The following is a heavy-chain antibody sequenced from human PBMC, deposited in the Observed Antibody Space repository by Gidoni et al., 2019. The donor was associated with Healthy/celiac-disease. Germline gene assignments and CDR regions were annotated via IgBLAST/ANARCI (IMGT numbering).Heavy chain of an antibody. V-gene: IGHV3-64D*06. CDR2: ISSNGGST. CDR1: GFTFSSSA. Sequence: EVQLVESGGGLVQPGGSLRLSCSASGFTFSSSAMHWVRQAPGKGLEYVSAISSNGGSTYYAYSVKGRFTISRDNSKNTLYLQMSSLRAEDTAVYYCVKPYCSGGSCYGGVFRYWGQGTLVTVSS. J-gene: IGHJ4*02. D-gene: IGHD2-15*01. CDR3: VKPYCSGGSCYGGVFRY.